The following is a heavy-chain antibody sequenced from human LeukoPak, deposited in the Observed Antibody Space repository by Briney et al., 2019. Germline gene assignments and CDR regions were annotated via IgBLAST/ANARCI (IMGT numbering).Heavy chain of an antibody. V-gene: IGHV3-20*04. J-gene: IGHJ3*02. CDR3: ARDRNYGSGNDAFDI. CDR2: INWNGGST. Sequence: PGGSLRLSCAASGFTFDDYGMSWVRQAPGKGLEWVSGINWNGGSTGYADSVKGRFTISRDNAKSSLHLQMNSLRAEDTALYYCARDRNYGSGNDAFDIWGQGTMVTVSS. D-gene: IGHD3-10*01. CDR1: GFTFDDYG.